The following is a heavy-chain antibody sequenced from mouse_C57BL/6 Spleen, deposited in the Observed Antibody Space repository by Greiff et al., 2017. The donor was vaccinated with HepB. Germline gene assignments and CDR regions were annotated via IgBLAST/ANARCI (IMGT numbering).Heavy chain of an antibody. CDR3: ARYHRGFAY. CDR2: ISYSGST. J-gene: IGHJ3*01. Sequence: EVQVVESGPGMVKPSQSLSLTCTVTGYSITSGYDWHWIRHFPGNKLEWMGYISYSGSTNYNPSLKSRISITHDTSKNHFFLKLNSVTTEDTATYYCARYHRGFAYWGQGTLVTVSA. D-gene: IGHD2-14*01. CDR1: GYSITSGYD. V-gene: IGHV3-1*01.